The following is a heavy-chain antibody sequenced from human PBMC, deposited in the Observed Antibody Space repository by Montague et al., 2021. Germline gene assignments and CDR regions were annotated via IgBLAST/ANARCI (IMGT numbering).Heavy chain of an antibody. V-gene: IGHV4-39*07. D-gene: IGHD6-13*01. CDR1: GASITSNIYC. CDR3: ARVFSSWYVGWFDP. J-gene: IGHJ5*02. Sequence: SETLSLTCTVSGASITSNIYCWGWIRQSPGKGLEWIGSIYYSGNSFYQPSLKSRITMAVDTSKNLFSLKLSSVTAADTAIYYCARVFSSWYVGWFDPWGQGTLVTVSS. CDR2: IYYSGNS.